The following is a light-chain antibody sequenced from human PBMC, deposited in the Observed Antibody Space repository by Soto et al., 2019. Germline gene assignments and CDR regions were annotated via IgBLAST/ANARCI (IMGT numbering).Light chain of an antibody. J-gene: IGKJ4*01. CDR2: GAS. Sequence: EIVMTQSPATLSVSPGERATLSCRASQSVSSNLAWYQQKPGQAPRLLIYGASTRATGIPARFSGSGSGTEFTLTISSLQSADVAVYYCRQYNNWPPLTFGGGTKVEIK. CDR1: QSVSSN. V-gene: IGKV3-15*01. CDR3: RQYNNWPPLT.